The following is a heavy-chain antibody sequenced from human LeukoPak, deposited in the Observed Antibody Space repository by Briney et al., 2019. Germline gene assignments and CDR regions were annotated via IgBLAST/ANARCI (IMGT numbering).Heavy chain of an antibody. D-gene: IGHD3-10*01. CDR2: ISSSSSYI. J-gene: IGHJ4*02. V-gene: IGHV3-21*01. CDR3: ARAEGSGSSFDY. CDR1: GFTFSSYS. Sequence: LGGSLRLPCAASGFTFSSYSMNWVRQAPGKGLEWVSSISSSSSYIYYADSVKGRFTISRDNAKNSLYLQMNSLRVEDTAVYYCARAEGSGSSFDYWGQGTLVTVSS.